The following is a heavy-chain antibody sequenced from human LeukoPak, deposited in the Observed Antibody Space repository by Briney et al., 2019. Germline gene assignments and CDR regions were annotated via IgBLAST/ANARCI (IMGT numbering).Heavy chain of an antibody. Sequence: GGSLRLSCAASGFTFSSYAMSWVRQAPGKGLEWVSAISGSGGSTYYADSVKGRFTISRDNSKNTLYPQMNSLRAEDTAVYYCAKRGYYDSSGYYNWGQGTLVTVSS. CDR1: GFTFSSYA. V-gene: IGHV3-23*01. CDR2: ISGSGGST. J-gene: IGHJ4*02. D-gene: IGHD3-22*01. CDR3: AKRGYYDSSGYYN.